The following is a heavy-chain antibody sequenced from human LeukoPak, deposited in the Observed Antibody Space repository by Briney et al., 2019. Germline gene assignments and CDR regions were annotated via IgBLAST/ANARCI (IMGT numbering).Heavy chain of an antibody. J-gene: IGHJ4*02. D-gene: IGHD5-18*01. V-gene: IGHV3-21*01. CDR3: ARANTAMAFDY. CDR2: ISSSSSYI. Sequence: GGSLRLSCAASGFTFSSYAMSWVRQAPGKGLEWVSSISSSSSYIYYADSVKGRFTISRDNAKNSLYLQMNSLRAEDTAVYYCARANTAMAFDYWGQGTLVTVSS. CDR1: GFTFSSYA.